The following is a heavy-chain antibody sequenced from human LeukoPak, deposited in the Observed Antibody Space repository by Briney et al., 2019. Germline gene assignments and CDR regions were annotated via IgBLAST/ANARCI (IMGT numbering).Heavy chain of an antibody. Sequence: GGSLRLSCAASGFTFSSYSMNWVRQAPGKGLEWVSSISSSSSYIYYADSVKGRFTISRDNAKNSLYLQMNSLRAEDTAVYYCARTRLAAGNWFDPWGQGTLVTVSS. CDR2: ISSSSSYI. J-gene: IGHJ5*02. CDR3: ARTRLAAGNWFDP. D-gene: IGHD6-13*01. CDR1: GFTFSSYS. V-gene: IGHV3-21*01.